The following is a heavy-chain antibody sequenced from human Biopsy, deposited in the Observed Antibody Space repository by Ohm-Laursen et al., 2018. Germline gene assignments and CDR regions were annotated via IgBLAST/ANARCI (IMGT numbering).Heavy chain of an antibody. CDR2: ISSRSSDI. J-gene: IGHJ6*02. CDR3: AGVRGDYYYGMDV. V-gene: IGHV3-21*01. CDR1: GFIFSTYI. D-gene: IGHD3-16*01. Sequence: LRLSCSASGFIFSTYIMNWVRQAPGEGLEWVSSISSRSSDIYYADSVKGRFTISRDNAKNSLYLQMNSLRAEDTAVYYCAGVRGDYYYGMDVWGQGTTVTVSS.